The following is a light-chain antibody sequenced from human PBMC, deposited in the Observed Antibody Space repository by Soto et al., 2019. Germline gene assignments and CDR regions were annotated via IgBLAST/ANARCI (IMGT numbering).Light chain of an antibody. Sequence: EIVMTQAPATVSAYPGERATLSCRASQSISSNLAWYQQKPGQAPGLLIYGASRRAMDIPVRFSGSGSGTEFTLTISSLQSEDFALYFCQQYDNSPPLTFGGGTKVDFK. J-gene: IGKJ4*01. CDR1: QSISSN. CDR2: GAS. V-gene: IGKV3-15*01. CDR3: QQYDNSPPLT.